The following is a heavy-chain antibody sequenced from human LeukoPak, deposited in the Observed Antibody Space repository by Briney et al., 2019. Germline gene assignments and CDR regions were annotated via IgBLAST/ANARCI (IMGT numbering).Heavy chain of an antibody. CDR2: IYYSGST. V-gene: IGHV4-59*08. J-gene: IGHJ5*02. CDR3: ARLKSVNWFDP. CDR1: GGSISSYY. Sequence: SETLSLTCTVSGGSISSYYWSWIRQPPGKGLEWIGYIYYSGSTNYNPSLKSRVTISVDTSKNQFSLKLSSVTAADTAVYYCARLKSVNWFDPWGQGTLVTVSS.